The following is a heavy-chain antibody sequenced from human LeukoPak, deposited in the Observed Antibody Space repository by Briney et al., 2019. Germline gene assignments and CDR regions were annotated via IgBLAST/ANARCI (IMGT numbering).Heavy chain of an antibody. CDR3: ASELRFLEWLFPYYYGMDV. CDR2: IIPIFGTA. J-gene: IGHJ6*02. CDR1: GGTFSSYA. Sequence: GASVTVSCKASGGTFSSYAISWVRQAPGQGLEWMGGIIPIFGTANYAQKFQGRVTITADESTSTAYMELSGLRSEDTAVYYCASELRFLEWLFPYYYGMDVWGQGTTVTVSS. V-gene: IGHV1-69*13. D-gene: IGHD3-3*01.